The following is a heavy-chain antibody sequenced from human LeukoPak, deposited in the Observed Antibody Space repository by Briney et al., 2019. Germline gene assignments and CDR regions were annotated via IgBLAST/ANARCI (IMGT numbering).Heavy chain of an antibody. Sequence: PSETLSLTCAVYGGSFSGYYWSWFGQPPGKGLEWMGEINHSGSTNYNPSLKSRVTISVDTSKNQFSLKLSSVTAADTAVYYCARGHRGYNRSYYFDYWGQGTLVTVSS. CDR3: ARGHRGYNRSYYFDY. CDR1: GGSFSGYY. J-gene: IGHJ4*02. V-gene: IGHV4-34*01. CDR2: INHSGST. D-gene: IGHD5-24*01.